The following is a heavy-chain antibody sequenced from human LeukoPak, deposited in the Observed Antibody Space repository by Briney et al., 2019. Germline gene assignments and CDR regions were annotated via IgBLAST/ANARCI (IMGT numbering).Heavy chain of an antibody. CDR2: INPNSGGT. Sequence: ASVKVSCKASGYTFTGYYMHWVRQAPGQGLEWMRWINPNSGGTNYAQKFQGRVTMTRDTSISTAYMELSRLRSDDTAVYYCAREYYGSGSPNTNWFDPWGQGTLVTVSS. D-gene: IGHD3-10*01. CDR3: AREYYGSGSPNTNWFDP. V-gene: IGHV1-2*02. J-gene: IGHJ5*02. CDR1: GYTFTGYY.